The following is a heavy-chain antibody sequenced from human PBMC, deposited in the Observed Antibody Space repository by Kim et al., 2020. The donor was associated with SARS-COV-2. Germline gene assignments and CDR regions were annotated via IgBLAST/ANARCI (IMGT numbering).Heavy chain of an antibody. CDR3: ARGYSGYFDY. CDR2: YT. D-gene: IGHD5-12*01. V-gene: IGHV5-10-1*01. J-gene: IGHJ4*02. Sequence: YTNYSPTFQGHVTISADKSISTAYLQWSSLKASDTAMYYCARGYSGYFDYWGQGTLVTVSS.